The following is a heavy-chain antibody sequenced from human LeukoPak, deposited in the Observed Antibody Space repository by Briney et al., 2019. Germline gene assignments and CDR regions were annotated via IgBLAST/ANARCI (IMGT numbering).Heavy chain of an antibody. CDR1: GFTVSSNY. V-gene: IGHV3-66*02. CDR3: ARAPGYGAAYYFDY. CDR2: IYSGGST. Sequence: GGSLRLSCAASGFTVSSNYMTWVRQTPGKGLEWVSVIYSGGSTYYADSVKGRFTISRDNSKNTLYLQMNSLRAEDTAVYYCARAPGYGAAYYFDYWGQGTLVTVSS. D-gene: IGHD1-1*01. J-gene: IGHJ4*02.